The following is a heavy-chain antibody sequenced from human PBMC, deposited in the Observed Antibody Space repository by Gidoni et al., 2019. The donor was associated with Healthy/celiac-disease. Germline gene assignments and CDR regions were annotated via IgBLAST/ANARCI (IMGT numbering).Heavy chain of an antibody. D-gene: IGHD6-19*01. CDR3: ARQYSSGWNYYYGMDV. J-gene: IGHJ6*02. CDR1: GDSVSSNSAA. Sequence: QVQLQQSGPGLVKPSQPPSLTCAIPGDSVSSNSAAWNWIRQSPSRGLEWLGRTYYRSKWYNDYAASVKSRITTNPDTSKNQFSLQLNSVIPEDTAVYYCARQYSSGWNYYYGMDVWGQGTTVTVSS. V-gene: IGHV6-1*01. CDR2: TYYRSKWYN.